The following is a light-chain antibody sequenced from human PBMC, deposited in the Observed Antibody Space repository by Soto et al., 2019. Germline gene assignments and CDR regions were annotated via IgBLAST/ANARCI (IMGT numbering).Light chain of an antibody. CDR2: EVS. J-gene: IGLJ2*01. CDR3: SSYTSTSTLVV. Sequence: QSVLTQPASVSGSPGQSITISCTGTSSDVGGYNYVSWYQQHPGTAPKLMIYEVSNRPSGVSNRFSGSKSANTASLTISGLQPEDEADYYCSSYTSTSTLVVFGGGTKVTVL. CDR1: SSDVGGYNY. V-gene: IGLV2-14*01.